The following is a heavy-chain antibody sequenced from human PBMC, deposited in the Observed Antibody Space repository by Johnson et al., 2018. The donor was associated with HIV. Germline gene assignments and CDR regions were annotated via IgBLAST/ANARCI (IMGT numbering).Heavy chain of an antibody. J-gene: IGHJ3*02. CDR2: IRYDGNSK. CDR1: GFTFSSYG. V-gene: IGHV3-30*02. Sequence: QEQLVESGGGVVQSGGSLRLSCAASGFTFSSYGIHWVRQAPGKGLEWVAFIRYDGNSKYYADSVKGRFTISRDNSKNTVFLEMNGLRAEDTAVYYCAKLIVNWNYDEQPSRAFDIWGQGTVVTVSS. D-gene: IGHD1-7*01. CDR3: AKLIVNWNYDEQPSRAFDI.